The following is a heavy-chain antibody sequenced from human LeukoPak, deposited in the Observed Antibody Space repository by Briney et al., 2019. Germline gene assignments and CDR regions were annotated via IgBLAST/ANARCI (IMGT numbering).Heavy chain of an antibody. J-gene: IGHJ4*02. V-gene: IGHV4-59*01. CDR1: GGSISSYY. Sequence: SETLSLTCTVSGGSISSYYWSWVRQPPGKGLEWIGYIYYSGSTNYNPSLKSRVTISVDTSKKQFSLKLTSVTAADTAVYYCARDGYSAIDYWGQGTLVTVSS. CDR3: ARDGYSAIDY. D-gene: IGHD1-26*01. CDR2: IYYSGST.